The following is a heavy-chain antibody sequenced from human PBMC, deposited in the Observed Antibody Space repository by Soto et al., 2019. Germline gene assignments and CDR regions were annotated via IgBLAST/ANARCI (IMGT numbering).Heavy chain of an antibody. CDR2: IKSKSAGGTT. CDR3: STDAGDYDVDY. V-gene: IGHV3-15*01. J-gene: IGHJ4*02. CDR1: GFIFSNAW. D-gene: IGHD3-22*01. Sequence: EVPLVESGGGLVKPGGSLRLSCAASGFIFSNAWMTWVRQAPGKGLEWVGRIKSKSAGGTTDYAAPVKGRFTISRDDLKNTLYLEMSSLKIEDTAVYYCSTDAGDYDVDYWGQGTLVTVSS.